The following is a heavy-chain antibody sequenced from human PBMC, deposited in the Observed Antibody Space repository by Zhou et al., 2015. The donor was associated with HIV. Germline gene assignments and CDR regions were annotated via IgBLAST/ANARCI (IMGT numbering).Heavy chain of an antibody. J-gene: IGHJ6*02. CDR1: GGSFGTYV. D-gene: IGHD3-10*01. Sequence: QMQLVQSGAEVRKSGSSVKVSCKASGGSFGTYVISWVRQAPGQGLEWMGGIVPIFGTANYAQKFQDRVTITADESTSTLYMELSSLRSDDTAVYFCARGGTVTRGVIRKMPQFYYYYVMEVWGQGTTVTVSS. CDR3: ARGGTVTRGVIRKMPQFYYYYVMEV. CDR2: IVPIFGTA. V-gene: IGHV1-69*19.